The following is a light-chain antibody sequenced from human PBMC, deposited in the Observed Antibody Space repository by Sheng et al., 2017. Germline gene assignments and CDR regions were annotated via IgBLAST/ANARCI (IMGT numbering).Light chain of an antibody. J-gene: IGLJ2*01. CDR3: ATWDSSLSAGV. V-gene: IGLV3-1*01. CDR2: QDS. Sequence: SYELTQPPSVSVSPGQTASITCSGDKLGDKYACWYQQKPGQSPVLVIYQDSKRPSGIPDRFSGSKSGTSATLDITGLQTGDEADYYCATWDSSLSAGVFGGGTKLTVL. CDR1: KLGDKY.